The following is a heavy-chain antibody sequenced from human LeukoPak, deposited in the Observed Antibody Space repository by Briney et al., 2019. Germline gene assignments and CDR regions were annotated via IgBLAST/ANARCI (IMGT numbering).Heavy chain of an antibody. CDR1: GYTFTSYG. Sequence: GPSVKVSCKASGYTFTSYGISRVRQAPGRGLEWMGWISAYNGNTNYAQKLQGRVTMTTDTSTSTAYMELRSLRSDDTAVYYCARTRYSGLSGPWGQGTLVTVSS. V-gene: IGHV1-18*01. CDR2: ISAYNGNT. CDR3: ARTRYSGLSGP. D-gene: IGHD5-12*01. J-gene: IGHJ5*02.